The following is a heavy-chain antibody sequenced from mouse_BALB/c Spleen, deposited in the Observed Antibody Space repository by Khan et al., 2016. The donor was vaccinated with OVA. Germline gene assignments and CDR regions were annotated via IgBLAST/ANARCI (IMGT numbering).Heavy chain of an antibody. J-gene: IGHJ2*02. CDR1: GYTFTHYW. CDR2: TYPGGGYT. V-gene: IGHV1-63*02. D-gene: IGHD3-1*01. Sequence: QVQLQQSGTEVVRPGTSVKMSCKAAGYTFTHYWIGWVKQRPGHGLEWIGDTYPGGGYTNYNEKFKGKATLTADKSSSTAYMQLSSLTSEDSDIXYGASRGAARATWDYFDYWGQGTSLIVSS. CDR3: ASRGAARATWDYFDY.